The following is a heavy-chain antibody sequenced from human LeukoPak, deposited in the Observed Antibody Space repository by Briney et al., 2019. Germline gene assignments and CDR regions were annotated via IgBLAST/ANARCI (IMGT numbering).Heavy chain of an antibody. Sequence: PSETLSLTCTASGGSISSSSYYWGWIRQPPGKGLEWIGSIYYSGSTYYNPSLKSRVTISVDTSKNQFSLKLSSVTAADTAVYYCARARENSSGWYRRVYYYYMDVWGKGTTVTVSS. D-gene: IGHD6-19*01. CDR1: GGSISSSSYY. J-gene: IGHJ6*03. V-gene: IGHV4-39*07. CDR2: IYYSGST. CDR3: ARARENSSGWYRRVYYYYMDV.